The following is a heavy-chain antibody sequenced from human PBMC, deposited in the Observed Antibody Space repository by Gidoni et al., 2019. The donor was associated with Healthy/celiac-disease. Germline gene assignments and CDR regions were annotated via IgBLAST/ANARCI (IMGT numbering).Heavy chain of an antibody. J-gene: IGHJ4*02. CDR3: AERARGY. CDR1: GCTFSSYA. V-gene: IGHV3-30-3*01. CDR2: ISYDGSNK. Sequence: QVQLAESGGGVVQPGRSLRLTCAASGCTFSSYAMDWVRQAPGKGLERVAVISYDGSNKYYADSVKGRFTISRDNSRNTLYLQMNSLRAEDTAVYYCAERARGYWGQGTLVTVSS.